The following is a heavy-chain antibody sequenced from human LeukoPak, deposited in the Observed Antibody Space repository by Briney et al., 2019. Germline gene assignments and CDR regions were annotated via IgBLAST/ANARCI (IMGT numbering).Heavy chain of an antibody. D-gene: IGHD3-22*01. CDR3: VRPITMIVVVDAFDI. CDR2: RSSSDPGT. V-gene: IGHV3-23*01. J-gene: IGHJ3*02. CDR1: GFPLSSYA. Sequence: GGSLRLSCAASGFPLSSYAMSWVRQGPGKGLEWVAARSSSDPGTYHADSVKGRFTISRDNSKNTLYLQMNSLRAEDTAVYYCVRPITMIVVVDAFDIWGQGTMVTVSS.